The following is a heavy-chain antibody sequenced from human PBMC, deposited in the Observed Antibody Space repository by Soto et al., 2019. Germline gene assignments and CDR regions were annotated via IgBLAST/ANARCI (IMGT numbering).Heavy chain of an antibody. CDR2: IYYSGST. CDR1: GGSISSGGYY. D-gene: IGHD2-15*01. Sequence: QVQLQESGPGLVKPSQTLSLTCTVSGGSISSGGYYWSWIRQHPGKGLEWIGYIYYSGSTYYNPSLKSRVTISVDTSKNQFSLQLSSVTAADTAVYYCARSVVVVAAAFDYWGQGTLVTVSS. V-gene: IGHV4-31*03. CDR3: ARSVVVVAAAFDY. J-gene: IGHJ4*02.